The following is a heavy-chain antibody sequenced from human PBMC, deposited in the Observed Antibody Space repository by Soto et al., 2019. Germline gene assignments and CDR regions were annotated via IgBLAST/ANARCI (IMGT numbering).Heavy chain of an antibody. D-gene: IGHD5-12*01. CDR3: ARVSGYYLPDY. V-gene: IGHV1-46*01. Sequence: ASVKVSCKASGYTFTSYYMHWVRQAPGQGLEWMGIINPSGGNTKYSQKFQGRVTITRDTSASTAYMELSSLRSEDTAVYYCARVSGYYLPDYWGQGTLVTVSS. CDR1: GYTFTSYY. CDR2: INPSGGNT. J-gene: IGHJ4*02.